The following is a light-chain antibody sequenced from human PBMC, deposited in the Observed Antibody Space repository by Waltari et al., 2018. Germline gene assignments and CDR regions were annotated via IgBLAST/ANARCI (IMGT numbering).Light chain of an antibody. Sequence: SVFTQPPSVSAAPGQRVTISCSGGSYNNGNNYVSWYRQFPGTAPKLLIYEDSERPSGIPGRFSGSKSGTSATLDITGLQAGDEADYYCGTWDSSLSGAVFGGGTHLTVL. CDR3: GTWDSSLSGAV. CDR1: SYNNGNNY. J-gene: IGLJ7*01. V-gene: IGLV1-51*02. CDR2: EDS.